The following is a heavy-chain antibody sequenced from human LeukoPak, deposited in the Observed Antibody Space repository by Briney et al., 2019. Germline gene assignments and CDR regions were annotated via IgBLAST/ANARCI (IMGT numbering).Heavy chain of an antibody. CDR2: IVVGSGNT. V-gene: IGHV1-58*01. D-gene: IGHD3-9*01. J-gene: IGHJ4*02. CDR3: AAARRELRYFDWSPDY. Sequence: SVKVSCKASGFTFTSSAVQWVRQARGQRLEWIGWIVVGSGNTNYAQKSQERVTITRDMSTSTAYMELSSLRSEDTAVYYCAAARRELRYFDWSPDYWGQGTLVTVSS. CDR1: GFTFTSSA.